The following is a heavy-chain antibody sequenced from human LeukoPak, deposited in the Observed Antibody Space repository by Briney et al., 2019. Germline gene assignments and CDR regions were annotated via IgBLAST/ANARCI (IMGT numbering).Heavy chain of an antibody. Sequence: GGSLRLSCAVSGFDFSSNWLHWVRHAPGQGLVWVSRIKGDGISTNYADSVKGRFTISRDIAKNTLYLQMNSLRAEDTGVYYCAKDHYWSIDYWGRGTLVTVSS. CDR2: IKGDGIST. CDR3: AKDHYWSIDY. D-gene: IGHD3-3*01. J-gene: IGHJ4*02. V-gene: IGHV3-74*01. CDR1: GFDFSSNW.